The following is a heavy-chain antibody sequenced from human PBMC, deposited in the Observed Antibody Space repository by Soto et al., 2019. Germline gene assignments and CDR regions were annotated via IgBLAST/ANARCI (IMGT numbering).Heavy chain of an antibody. D-gene: IGHD1-7*01. V-gene: IGHV1-8*01. CDR1: GYTFTRYD. CDR3: ALSPGITGTTGDY. J-gene: IGHJ4*02. Sequence: VSSVKVSCKASGYTFTRYDINWVRQATGQGLEWMGWMNPNSGNTGYAQKFQGRVTMTRNTSISTAYMELSSLRSEDTAVYYCALSPGITGTTGDYWGQGTLVTVSS. CDR2: MNPNSGNT.